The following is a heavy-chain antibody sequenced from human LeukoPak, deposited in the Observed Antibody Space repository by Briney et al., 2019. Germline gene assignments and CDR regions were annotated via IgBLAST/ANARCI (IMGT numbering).Heavy chain of an antibody. J-gene: IGHJ3*02. CDR2: IIPIFGTA. V-gene: IGHV1-69*13. CDR1: GGTFSSYA. Sequence: ASVKVSCKASGGTFSSYAISWVRQAPGQGLEWMGGIIPIFGTANYAQKFQGRVTITADESTSTAYMELSSLRSEDTAVYYCARDLGENGDYGAFDIWGQGTMVTVSS. CDR3: ARDLGENGDYGAFDI. D-gene: IGHD4-17*01.